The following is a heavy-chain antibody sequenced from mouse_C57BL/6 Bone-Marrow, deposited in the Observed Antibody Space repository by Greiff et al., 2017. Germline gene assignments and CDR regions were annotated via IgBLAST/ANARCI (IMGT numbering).Heavy chain of an antibody. CDR3: PRGNYYGSRRLCYYAMDY. J-gene: IGHJ4*01. D-gene: IGHD1-1*01. V-gene: IGHV1-15*01. CDR2: IDPETGGT. CDR1: GYTFTDYE. Sequence: VKVVESGAELVRPGASVTLSCKASGYTFTDYEMHWVKQTPVHGLEWIGAIDPETGGTAYNQQFKGNAILTADKSSSTAYMELRSLTSEDSAVYYCPRGNYYGSRRLCYYAMDYWGQGTSVTVSS.